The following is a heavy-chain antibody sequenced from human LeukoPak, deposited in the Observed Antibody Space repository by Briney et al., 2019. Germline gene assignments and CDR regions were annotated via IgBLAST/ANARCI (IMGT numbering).Heavy chain of an antibody. CDR1: DGSITGYY. J-gene: IGHJ4*02. Sequence: PSETLSLTCTVSDGSITGYYWNWIRQPAGQGLEWLGRVYSSGVGNYNPSLTSRVTMSVDTSKNQFSLKLTSLTAADTAVYYCAREEFLHEIDSSGYFVYWGQGTLVTVSS. D-gene: IGHD3-22*01. V-gene: IGHV4-4*07. CDR3: AREEFLHEIDSSGYFVY. CDR2: VYSSGVG.